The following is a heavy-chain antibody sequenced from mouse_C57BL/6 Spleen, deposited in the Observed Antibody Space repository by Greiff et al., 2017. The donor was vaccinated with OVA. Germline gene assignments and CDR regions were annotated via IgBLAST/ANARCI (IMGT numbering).Heavy chain of an antibody. J-gene: IGHJ3*01. V-gene: IGHV1-69*01. CDR3: ARSEGLRRGFAY. D-gene: IGHD2-4*01. CDR2: IDPSDSYT. Sequence: QVQLQQPGAELVMPGASVKLSCKASGYTFTSYWMHWVKQRPGQGLEWIGEIDPSDSYTNYNQKFKGKSTLTVDKSSSTAYRQLSSLTSEDSAVYYCARSEGLRRGFAYWGQGTLVTVSA. CDR1: GYTFTSYW.